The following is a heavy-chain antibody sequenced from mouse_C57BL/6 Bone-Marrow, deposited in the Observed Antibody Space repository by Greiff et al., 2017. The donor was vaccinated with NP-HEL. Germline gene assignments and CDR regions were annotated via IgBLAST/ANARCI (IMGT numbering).Heavy chain of an antibody. D-gene: IGHD1-1*01. CDR3: ARGFGSSPYYAMDY. CDR2: INPYNGGT. V-gene: IGHV1-19*01. J-gene: IGHJ4*01. CDR1: GYTFTDYY. Sequence: EVKLQQSGPVLVKPGASVKMSCKASGYTFTDYYMNWVKQSHGKSLEWIGVINPYNGGTSYNQKFKGKATLTVDKSSSTAYMELNSLTSEDSAVYYCARGFGSSPYYAMDYWGQGTSVTVSS.